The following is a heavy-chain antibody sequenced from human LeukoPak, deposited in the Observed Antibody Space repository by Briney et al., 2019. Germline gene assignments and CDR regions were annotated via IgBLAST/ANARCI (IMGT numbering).Heavy chain of an antibody. Sequence: ASVKVSCKASGYTFTSYGISWVRQAPGQGLEWMGWISAYNGNTNYAQKLRGRVTMTTDTSTSTAYMELRSLRSDDTAVYYCARDRQSELYYYDSSGYIHAFDIWGQGTMVTVSS. CDR1: GYTFTSYG. CDR3: ARDRQSELYYYDSSGYIHAFDI. V-gene: IGHV1-18*01. D-gene: IGHD3-22*01. CDR2: ISAYNGNT. J-gene: IGHJ3*02.